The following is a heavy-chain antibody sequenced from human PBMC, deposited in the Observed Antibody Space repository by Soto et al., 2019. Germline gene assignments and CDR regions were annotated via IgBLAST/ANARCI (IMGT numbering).Heavy chain of an antibody. V-gene: IGHV3-30-3*01. CDR2: ISHDGSNK. CDR3: AGVNIAVAGIAYYVDY. J-gene: IGHJ4*02. CDR1: GFSFSSCA. D-gene: IGHD6-19*01. Sequence: QVQLVESGGGVVQPGRSLRLSCAASGFSFSSCAMHWVRQAPGKGLEWVADISHDGSNKYYADSVKGRFTISRDNSGNTVYLQMNSLRPDNTAVYYWAGVNIAVAGIAYYVDYWGQGNRVNVSS.